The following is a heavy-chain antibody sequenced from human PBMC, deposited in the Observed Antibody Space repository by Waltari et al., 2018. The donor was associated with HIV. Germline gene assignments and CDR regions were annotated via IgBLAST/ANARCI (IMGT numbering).Heavy chain of an antibody. CDR1: GGSLMGRVYY. Sequence: QLQPQDSGPGLVKHSQTLSLTCTVPGGSLMGRVYYFSWIRQPPGKGLEWIGYIYYSGSTYYNPSLKSRVTISADTSKNKFSLKLSSVTAADTAVYYCARGEYYDSRGYPPNYWGQGTLVTVSS. J-gene: IGHJ4*02. CDR2: IYYSGST. CDR3: ARGEYYDSRGYPPNY. V-gene: IGHV4-30-4*01. D-gene: IGHD3-22*01.